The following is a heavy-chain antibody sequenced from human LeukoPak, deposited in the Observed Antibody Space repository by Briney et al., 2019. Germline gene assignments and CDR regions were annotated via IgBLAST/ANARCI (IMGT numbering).Heavy chain of an antibody. V-gene: IGHV3-7*01. CDR2: IYQDGSLK. D-gene: IGHD6-19*01. J-gene: IGHJ4*02. Sequence: GGSLRLSCAAAGFTLNNYWMSWVRQAPGKGLEWVANIYQDGSLKHYVDSVKGRFTVSRDNAKNSLYLQMDSLRAEDTAVHYCARVGERDYNNGWFDYWAQGTLVTVSS. CDR1: GFTLNNYW. CDR3: ARVGERDYNNGWFDY.